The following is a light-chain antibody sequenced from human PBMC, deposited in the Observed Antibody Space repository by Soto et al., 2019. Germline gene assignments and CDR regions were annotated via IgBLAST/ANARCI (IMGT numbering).Light chain of an antibody. CDR2: DIF. CDR3: QQYNSWPLT. CDR1: QSVGRS. V-gene: IGKV3D-15*01. Sequence: EIVLTQSPATLSLSPGERATLSCRASQSVGRSYLAWYQQKPGQAPRLVIYDIFTRATGVPTRISGSGSGTEFTLTISSLQSEDFAVYYCQQYNSWPLTFGGGTKVDIK. J-gene: IGKJ4*01.